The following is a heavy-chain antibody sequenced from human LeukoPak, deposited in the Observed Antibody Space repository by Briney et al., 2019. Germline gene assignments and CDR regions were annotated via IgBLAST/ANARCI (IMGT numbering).Heavy chain of an antibody. CDR1: GFTFSTCS. CDR3: ARGGWLGKPQRVDY. D-gene: IGHD6-19*01. V-gene: IGHV3-48*01. CDR2: ISARGTTI. Sequence: GSLRLSCAASGFTFSTCSMNWVRQAPGKGLEWLSYISARGTTIYYADSLKGRLTISRDNAKNALYLQMNSLRAEDTAVYYCARGGWLGKPQRVDYWGQGTLVTVSS. J-gene: IGHJ4*02.